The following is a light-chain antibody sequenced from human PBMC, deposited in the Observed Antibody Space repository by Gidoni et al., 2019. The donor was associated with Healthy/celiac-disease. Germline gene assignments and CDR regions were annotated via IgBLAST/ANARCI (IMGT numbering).Light chain of an antibody. J-gene: IGKJ1*01. CDR1: PGISNY. CDR3: QKYNSAPRT. CDR2: AAT. V-gene: IGKV1-27*01. Sequence: DIKMTQSPSSLSAAVGDIVTITCRTSPGISNYLAWNQQKPGKVPKPLISAATTLQSVVPSRFSGSGSGTDFTLTISSLQPEDVATFYCQKYNSAPRTFGQGPKVEIK.